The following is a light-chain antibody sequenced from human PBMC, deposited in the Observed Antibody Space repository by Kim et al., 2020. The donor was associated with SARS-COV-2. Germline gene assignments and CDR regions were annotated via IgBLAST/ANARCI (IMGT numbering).Light chain of an antibody. CDR1: STNVVSIY. V-gene: IGLV1-47*02. Sequence: HGQRVTISCPGSSTNVVSIYVYWYLQGPGTAPKLLIYSNSPRPSGVPDRVSGSKAGASASLASSGLRSEDEADYDCAAWDDSLRVFGGGTQLTVL. CDR3: AAWDDSLRV. CDR2: SNS. J-gene: IGLJ3*02.